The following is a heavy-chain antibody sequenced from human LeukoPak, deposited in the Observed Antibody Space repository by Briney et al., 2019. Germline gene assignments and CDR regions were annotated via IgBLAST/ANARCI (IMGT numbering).Heavy chain of an antibody. J-gene: IGHJ6*03. V-gene: IGHV1-2*02. CDR3: ARDYGEAPYYYYYMDV. D-gene: IGHD7-27*01. CDR2: INPNSGGT. CDR1: GYTFTGYY. Sequence: ASVKVSCKASGYTFTGYYMHWVRQAPGQGLEWMGWINPNSGGTNYAQKFQGRVTMTRDTSISTAYMELSSLRSEDTAVYYCARDYGEAPYYYYYMDVWGKGTTVTVSS.